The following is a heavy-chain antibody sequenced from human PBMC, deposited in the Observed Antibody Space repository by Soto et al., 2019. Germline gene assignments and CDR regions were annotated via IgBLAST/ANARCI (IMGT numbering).Heavy chain of an antibody. V-gene: IGHV2-5*02. Sequence: QITLKESGPTLVKPTQTLTLTCTFSGFSLSTSGVGVGWIRQPPGKALEWLALIYWDDDKRYSPSLKSRLTITKDTPKNQGVLTMTNMDPVDTATYYCAHRRWSVGTYDDSSGYSNNWFDPWGRGTLVTVSS. CDR2: IYWDDDK. CDR3: AHRRWSVGTYDDSSGYSNNWFDP. J-gene: IGHJ5*02. CDR1: GFSLSTSGVG. D-gene: IGHD3-22*01.